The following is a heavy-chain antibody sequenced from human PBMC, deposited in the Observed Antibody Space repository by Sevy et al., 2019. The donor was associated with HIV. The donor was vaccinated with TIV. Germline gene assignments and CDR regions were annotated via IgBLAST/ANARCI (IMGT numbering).Heavy chain of an antibody. J-gene: IGHJ4*02. V-gene: IGHV3-15*01. CDR1: GFDFFNVW. CDR2: IKSETDGGTR. D-gene: IGHD3-22*01. Sequence: GGSLRLSCSASGFDFFNVWMTWVRQAPGKGLEWVGRIKSETDGGTREYAAAVKGRLTSSRDDSKYTLYLQMNSLNTYETAVYYSATERRGFFESSSRYLRPYFESWSQGTLLNVSS. CDR3: ATERRGFFESSSRYLRPYFES.